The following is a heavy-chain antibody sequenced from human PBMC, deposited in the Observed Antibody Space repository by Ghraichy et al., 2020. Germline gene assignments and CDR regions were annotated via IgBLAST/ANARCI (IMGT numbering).Heavy chain of an antibody. CDR1: GYTFTGYY. J-gene: IGHJ2*01. Sequence: ASVKVSCKASGYTFTGYYMHWVRQAPGQGLEWMGWINPNSGGTNYAQKFQGRVTMTRDTSISTAYMELSRLRSDDTAVYYCALVAAAEFWNWYFDLWGRGTLVTVSS. V-gene: IGHV1-2*02. CDR3: ALVAAAEFWNWYFDL. CDR2: INPNSGGT. D-gene: IGHD6-13*01.